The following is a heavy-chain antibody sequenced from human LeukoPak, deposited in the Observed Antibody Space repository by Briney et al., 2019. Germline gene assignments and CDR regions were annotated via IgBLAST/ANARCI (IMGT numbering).Heavy chain of an antibody. CDR3: ARDWDGYNSPIDY. V-gene: IGHV3-23*01. Sequence: KPGGSLRLSCAASRFTFSNYAMSWVRQDPGTGLEWVSAINTNGGNAYYADSVKGRFTTSRDNSKNTLYLQMNSLRAEDTAIYYCARDWDGYNSPIDYWGQGTLVTVSS. CDR1: RFTFSNYA. J-gene: IGHJ4*02. D-gene: IGHD5-24*01. CDR2: INTNGGNA.